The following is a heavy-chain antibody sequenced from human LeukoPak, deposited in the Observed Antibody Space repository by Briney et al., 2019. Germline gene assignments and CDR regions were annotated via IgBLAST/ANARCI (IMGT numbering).Heavy chain of an antibody. J-gene: IGHJ4*02. CDR1: GFTFDDYA. V-gene: IGHV3-23*03. CDR3: AKDLTKLRAARELDY. D-gene: IGHD6-6*01. CDR2: IYSGGST. Sequence: GGSLRLSCAASGFTFDDYAMHWVRQVPGKGLEWVSVIYSGGSTYYADSVKGRFTISRDNSKNTLYLQMNSLGAEDTAVYYCAKDLTKLRAARELDYWGQGTLVTVSS.